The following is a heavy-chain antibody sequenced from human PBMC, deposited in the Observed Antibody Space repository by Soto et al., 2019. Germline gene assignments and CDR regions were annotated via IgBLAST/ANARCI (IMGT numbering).Heavy chain of an antibody. V-gene: IGHV1-58*01. CDR2: IVVGSGNT. J-gene: IGHJ4*02. Sequence: GASVKVSCKASGFTFTSSAVQWVRQARGQRLEWIGWIVVGSGNTNYAQKFQERVTITRDMSTSTAYMELSSLRSEDTAVYYCAALGYYDYVWGSCRYIRTDYWGQGTLVTVSS. D-gene: IGHD3-16*02. CDR1: GFTFTSSA. CDR3: AALGYYDYVWGSCRYIRTDY.